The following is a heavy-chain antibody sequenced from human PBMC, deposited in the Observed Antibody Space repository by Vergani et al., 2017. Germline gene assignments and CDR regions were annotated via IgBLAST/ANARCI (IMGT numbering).Heavy chain of an antibody. CDR3: ARVPVLLWFGELKGAFDI. CDR2: ISYDGSNK. D-gene: IGHD3-10*01. J-gene: IGHJ3*02. CDR1: GFTFSSYA. V-gene: IGHV3-30*04. Sequence: QVQLVESGGGVVQPGRSLRLSCAASGFTFSSYAMHWVRQAPGKGLEWVAVISYDGSNKYYADSVKGRFTISRDNSKNTLYLQMNSLRAEDTAVYYCARVPVLLWFGELKGAFDIWGQGTMVTVSS.